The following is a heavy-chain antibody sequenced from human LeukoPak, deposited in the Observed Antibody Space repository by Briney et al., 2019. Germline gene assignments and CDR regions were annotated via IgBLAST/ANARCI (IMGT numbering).Heavy chain of an antibody. CDR3: ARGPGEGDYDSSGYYYGTDY. Sequence: SETLSLTCTVSGGSISSYSWSWIRQPPGKGLEWIGEINHSGSTNYNPSLKSRVTISVDTSKNQFSLKLSSVTAADTAVYYCARGPGEGDYDSSGYYYGTDYWGQGTLVTVSS. V-gene: IGHV4-34*01. D-gene: IGHD3-22*01. J-gene: IGHJ4*02. CDR1: GGSISSYS. CDR2: INHSGST.